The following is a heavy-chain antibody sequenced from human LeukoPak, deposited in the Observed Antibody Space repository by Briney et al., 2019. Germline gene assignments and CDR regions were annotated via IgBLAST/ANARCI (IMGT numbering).Heavy chain of an antibody. CDR1: GDSVSSRNFF. CDR3: ARHEYEVFPPANWFDP. J-gene: IGHJ5*02. D-gene: IGHD6-6*01. Sequence: PSETLSLTCTVSGDSVSSRNFFWGWMRQPPGKGLEWIGSFHYSGSTFYNPSLKSRVTISVDTSKNHFSLKLTSVTAADSAVYYCARHEYEVFPPANWFDPWGQGTLVTVSS. V-gene: IGHV4-39*02. CDR2: FHYSGST.